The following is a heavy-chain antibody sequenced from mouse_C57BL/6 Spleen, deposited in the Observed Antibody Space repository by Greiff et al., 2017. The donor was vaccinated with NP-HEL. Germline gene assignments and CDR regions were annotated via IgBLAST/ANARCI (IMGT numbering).Heavy chain of an antibody. D-gene: IGHD2-3*01. CDR2: IYPRSGNT. CDR3: ARDPDGYYEYFDV. V-gene: IGHV1-81*01. CDR1: GYTFTSYG. Sequence: VQLQQSGAELARPGASVKLSCKASGYTFTSYGISWVKQRTGQGLEWIGEIYPRSGNTYYNEKFKGKATLTADKSSSTAYMELRSLTSEDSAVYFCARDPDGYYEYFDVWGTGTTVTVSS. J-gene: IGHJ1*03.